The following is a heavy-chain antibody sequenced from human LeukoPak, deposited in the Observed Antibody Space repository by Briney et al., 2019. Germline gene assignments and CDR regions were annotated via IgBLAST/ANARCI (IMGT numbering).Heavy chain of an antibody. CDR3: ARGRFYDSSGYYGRPFDY. Sequence: GASVKVSCKASGYTFTSYGISWVRQAPGQGLEWMGWISAYNGNTNYAQKLQGRVTMTTDTSTSTAYMERRSLRSDDTAVYYCARGRFYDSSGYYGRPFDYWGQGTLVTVSS. CDR2: ISAYNGNT. V-gene: IGHV1-18*01. J-gene: IGHJ4*02. CDR1: GYTFTSYG. D-gene: IGHD3-22*01.